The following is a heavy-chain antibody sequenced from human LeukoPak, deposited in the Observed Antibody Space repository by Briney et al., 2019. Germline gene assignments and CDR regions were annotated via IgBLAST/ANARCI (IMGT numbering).Heavy chain of an antibody. Sequence: GGSLRLSCTASGFTFSTYPMHWVRQAPGKGLEWVTVVSDDGNDIYYTDSVKGRFTISRDNSKNTLYLQMNSLRADDTAVYYCAKDLQATSADYYFDYWGQGTLVTVSS. CDR1: GFTFSTYP. CDR2: VSDDGNDI. CDR3: AKDLQATSADYYFDY. D-gene: IGHD2-2*01. V-gene: IGHV3-30*18. J-gene: IGHJ4*02.